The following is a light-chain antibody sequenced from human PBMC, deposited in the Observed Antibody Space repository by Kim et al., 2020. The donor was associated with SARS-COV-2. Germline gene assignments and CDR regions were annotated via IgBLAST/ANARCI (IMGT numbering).Light chain of an antibody. CDR3: QQYHYWPPLT. J-gene: IGKJ5*01. CDR2: SAS. Sequence: SPGEGVTLSCRASQDLGTTLAWYQQRPGQIPRLLIYSASTRATAIPARFSGSGSGTEFTLTVSGLQSEDFAVYYCQQYHYWPPLTFGQGTRLEIK. CDR1: QDLGTT. V-gene: IGKV3-15*01.